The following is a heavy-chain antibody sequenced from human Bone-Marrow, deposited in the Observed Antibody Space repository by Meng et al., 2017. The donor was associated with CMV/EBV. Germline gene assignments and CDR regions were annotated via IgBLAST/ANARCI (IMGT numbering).Heavy chain of an antibody. J-gene: IGHJ6*02. CDR2: MNPNSGNT. Sequence: SVKVSCKASGYTFTSYDINWVRQATGQGLEWMGWMNPNSGNTGYAQKFQGRVTITRNTSISTAYMELSSLRSEDTAVYYCARVEKGGRYFDWLLQTPREYGMDVWGQGTTVTVSS. V-gene: IGHV1-8*03. CDR1: GYTFTSYD. CDR3: ARVEKGGRYFDWLLQTPREYGMDV. D-gene: IGHD3-9*01.